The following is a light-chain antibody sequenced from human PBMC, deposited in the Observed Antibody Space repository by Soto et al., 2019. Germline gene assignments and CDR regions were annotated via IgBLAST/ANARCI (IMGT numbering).Light chain of an antibody. V-gene: IGKV3-11*01. Sequence: EIVMTQSPATLSVSPGERATLSCRASESVSSNLAWYQLKPGQAPRLLIYDASHRATGFPARFSGSGSGTDFTLTISSLEPEDFAVYYCQQRSNWPKTVGQGTKVDIK. J-gene: IGKJ1*01. CDR3: QQRSNWPKT. CDR1: ESVSSN. CDR2: DAS.